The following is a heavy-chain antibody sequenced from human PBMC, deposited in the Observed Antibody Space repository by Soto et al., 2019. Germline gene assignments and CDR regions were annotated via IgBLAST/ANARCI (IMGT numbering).Heavy chain of an antibody. V-gene: IGHV3-23*01. J-gene: IGHJ4*02. Sequence: EVQLLESGGGLVQPGGSLRLSCAASGFTFSSYAMCWVRQAPGKGLEWVSSISVSGDRTFYADSVKGRFTISRDNSRNTLHLQMNSLRAEDTAVYYCASLCGGGSCYFDYWGQGTLVTVSS. CDR3: ASLCGGGSCYFDY. CDR1: GFTFSSYA. CDR2: ISVSGDRT. D-gene: IGHD2-15*01.